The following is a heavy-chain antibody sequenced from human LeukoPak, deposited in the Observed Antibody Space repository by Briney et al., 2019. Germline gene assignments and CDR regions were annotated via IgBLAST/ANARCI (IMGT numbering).Heavy chain of an antibody. D-gene: IGHD3-22*01. V-gene: IGHV4-61*02. CDR1: GGSISSGHYY. CDR2: FSPSGST. Sequence: SETLSLTCTVSGGSISSGHYYWSWIRQPAGKGLEWIGRFSPSGSTNYNPSLKSRVTISVDTSKNQFSLKLSSVTAAGTAVYYCARAVSPWLLHYWGQGTLVTVSS. CDR3: ARAVSPWLLHY. J-gene: IGHJ4*02.